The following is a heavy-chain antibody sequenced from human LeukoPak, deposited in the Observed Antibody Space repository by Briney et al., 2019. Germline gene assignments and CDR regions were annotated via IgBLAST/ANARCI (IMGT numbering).Heavy chain of an antibody. J-gene: IGHJ5*02. D-gene: IGHD6-13*01. CDR3: ARTYVGAAAGIQTWFDP. Sequence: GESLKISCKGSGYSFTSYWIGWVRQMPGKGLEWMGIIYPGDSDTRYSPSFQGQVTISADKSISTTYLQWSSLKASDTAMYYCARTYVGAAAGIQTWFDPWGQGTLVTVSS. CDR1: GYSFTSYW. CDR2: IYPGDSDT. V-gene: IGHV5-51*01.